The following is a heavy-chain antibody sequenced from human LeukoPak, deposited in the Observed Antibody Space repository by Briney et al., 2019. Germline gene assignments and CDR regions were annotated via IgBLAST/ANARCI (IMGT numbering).Heavy chain of an antibody. CDR3: ARGSRYSDGYKDVCDY. CDR1: GFTLNSCW. CDR2: INQGGSEK. J-gene: IGHJ4*02. D-gene: IGHD5-18*01. Sequence: PGGSLRLSCAASGFTLNSCWMSWVGQAPGRGLEWVANINQGGSEKYYVDSVKGRFTISRDNAKNSLYLQMNSLRAEDTAVYYCARGSRYSDGYKDVCDYWGQGTLVTVSS. V-gene: IGHV3-7*04.